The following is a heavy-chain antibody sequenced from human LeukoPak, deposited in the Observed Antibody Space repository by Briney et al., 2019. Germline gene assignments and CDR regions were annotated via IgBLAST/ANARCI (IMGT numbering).Heavy chain of an antibody. CDR2: IIPIFGTA. V-gene: IGHV1-69*13. CDR1: GGTFSSYA. J-gene: IGHJ3*02. CDR3: ARTGATRDAFDI. D-gene: IGHD1-26*01. Sequence: GASVKVSCMASGGTFSSYAISWVRQAPGQGLEWMGGIIPIFGTANYAQKFQGRVTITADESTSTAYMELSSLRSEDTAVYYCARTGATRDAFDIWGQGTMVTVSS.